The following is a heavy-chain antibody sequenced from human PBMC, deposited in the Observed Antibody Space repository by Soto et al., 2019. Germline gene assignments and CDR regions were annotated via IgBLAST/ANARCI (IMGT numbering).Heavy chain of an antibody. CDR1: GFTFSSYG. Sequence: GGSLRLSCAASGFTFSSYGMHWVRQAPGKGLEWVAVISYDGSNKYYADSVKGRFTISRDNSKNTLYLQMNSLRAEDTAVYYCAKVIVSSGGTPSLPNYYYGMDGWGQGNTVTISS. D-gene: IGHD6-19*01. CDR2: ISYDGSNK. CDR3: AKVIVSSGGTPSLPNYYYGMDG. J-gene: IGHJ6*02. V-gene: IGHV3-30*18.